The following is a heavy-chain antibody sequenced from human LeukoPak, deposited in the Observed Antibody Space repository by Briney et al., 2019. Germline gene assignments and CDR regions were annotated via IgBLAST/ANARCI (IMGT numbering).Heavy chain of an antibody. V-gene: IGHV3-23*01. Sequence: GGSLRLSCGVSGFTFSSYGMSWVRQAAGKGLEWVSVISGSGYNTDYADSVKSRFTISRDNYSLYLQMNSLRPEDTAVYYCAKHSGSYFVYYFDYWGQGTLVTVSS. J-gene: IGHJ4*02. CDR1: GFTFSSYG. CDR3: AKHSGSYFVYYFDY. D-gene: IGHD1-26*01. CDR2: ISGSGYNT.